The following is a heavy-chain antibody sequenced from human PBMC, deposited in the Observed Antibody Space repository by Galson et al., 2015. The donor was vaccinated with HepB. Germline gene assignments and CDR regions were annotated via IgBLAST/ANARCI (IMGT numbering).Heavy chain of an antibody. J-gene: IGHJ4*02. CDR2: ISSSSTYT. CDR3: ARVADADYGDHSHFDY. Sequence: SLRLSCAASGFTFSDYYMSWIRQAPGKGLEWVSYISSSSTYTNYADSVKGRFTISRDNAKKSLYLQINSLRAEDTAVYHCARVADADYGDHSHFDYWGQGTLVTVSS. D-gene: IGHD4-17*01. V-gene: IGHV3-11*06. CDR1: GFTFSDYY.